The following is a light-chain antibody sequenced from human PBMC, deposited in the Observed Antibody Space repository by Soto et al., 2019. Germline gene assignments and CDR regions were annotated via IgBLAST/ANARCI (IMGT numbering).Light chain of an antibody. Sequence: EIVLTQSPATLSLSPGERATLSCRASQSVRSNLAWYQQKPGQAPRLPMYDASTRATGIPARFSGSGSGTEFTLTISSLQSEDFAVYYCQQYNNWPPWTFGQGTKVDIK. CDR3: QQYNNWPPWT. CDR1: QSVRSN. J-gene: IGKJ1*01. V-gene: IGKV3-15*01. CDR2: DAS.